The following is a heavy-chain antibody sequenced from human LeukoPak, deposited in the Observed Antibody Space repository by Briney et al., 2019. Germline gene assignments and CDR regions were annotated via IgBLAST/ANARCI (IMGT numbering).Heavy chain of an antibody. D-gene: IGHD3-10*01. V-gene: IGHV3-11*05. CDR3: ARDREGIRRGAYYFDY. CDR2: ISSSSSCT. CDR1: GFTFSDYY. J-gene: IGHJ4*02. Sequence: PGGSLRLSCAASGFTFSDYYMSWIRQAPGKGPEWVSYISSSSSCTNYADSVKGRFTISRDNAKNSLYLQITSLRAEDTAVYYCARDREGIRRGAYYFDYWGPGTLVTVSS.